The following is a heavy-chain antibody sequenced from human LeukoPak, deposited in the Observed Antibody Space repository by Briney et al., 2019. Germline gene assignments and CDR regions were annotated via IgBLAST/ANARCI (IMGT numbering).Heavy chain of an antibody. Sequence: SETLSLTCTVPGRSISSYYWTWIRQPPGKGPEWIGYIYYSGSTNYNPSLKSRVTISVDTSKNQFPLKLSPVTAADTAVYYCARETGSSLVFVWGQGTLVTVSS. CDR1: GRSISSYY. J-gene: IGHJ4*02. V-gene: IGHV4-59*01. CDR3: ARETGSSLVFV. CDR2: IYYSGST. D-gene: IGHD6-13*01.